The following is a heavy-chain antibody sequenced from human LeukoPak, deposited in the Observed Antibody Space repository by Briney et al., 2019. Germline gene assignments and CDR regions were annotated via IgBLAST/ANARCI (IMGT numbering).Heavy chain of an antibody. Sequence: SVKVSCKASGGTFSSYAISWVRQAPGQGLEWMGRIIPIFGTANYAQKFQGRVTITTDESTSTAYMELSSLRSEDTAVYYCARDRYGGNPYAYWGQGTLVTVSS. J-gene: IGHJ4*02. CDR3: ARDRYGGNPYAY. CDR2: IIPIFGTA. CDR1: GGTFSSYA. V-gene: IGHV1-69*05. D-gene: IGHD4/OR15-4a*01.